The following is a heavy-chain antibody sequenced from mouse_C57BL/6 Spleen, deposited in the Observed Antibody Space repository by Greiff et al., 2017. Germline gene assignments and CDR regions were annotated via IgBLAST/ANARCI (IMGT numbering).Heavy chain of an antibody. CDR3: AAQASFAY. CDR1: GFTFSSYT. Sequence: EVQLVESGGGLVKPGGSLKLSCAASGFTFSSYTMSWVRQTPEKRLEWVATISGGGGNTYYPDSVKGRFTISRDNAKNTLYLQMSSLRSEDTALYYCAAQASFAYWGQGTLVTVSA. J-gene: IGHJ3*01. V-gene: IGHV5-9*01. D-gene: IGHD3-2*02. CDR2: ISGGGGNT.